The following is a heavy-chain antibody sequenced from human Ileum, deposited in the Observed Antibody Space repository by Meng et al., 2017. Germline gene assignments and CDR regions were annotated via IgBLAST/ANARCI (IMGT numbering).Heavy chain of an antibody. V-gene: IGHV3-23*01. J-gene: IGHJ4*02. Sequence: EVQLLEAGGGLVQHGESLRLSCAASGFTFSNYAMSWVRQAPGKGLEWVSAFSAIGGGTYYADSVKGRFTISRDNSKNTLYLQMNSLRVEDTAVYYCVKGGNKYYDFWSDNWGQGTLVTVSS. CDR3: VKGGNKYYDFWSDN. D-gene: IGHD3/OR15-3a*01. CDR1: GFTFSNYA. CDR2: FSAIGGGT.